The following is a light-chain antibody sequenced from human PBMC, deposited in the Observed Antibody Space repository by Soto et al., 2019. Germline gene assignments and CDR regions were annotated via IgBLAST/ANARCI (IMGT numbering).Light chain of an antibody. Sequence: QSVLTQPLSVSRAAGQRVTISCTGSSSDIGIGYDVHWYQQLLGSAPKLLIYGDNNRPSGVPDRLSAAKSGTSAYLAITGVQAEDEADYYCQSFDASLSGHASGTGTKVTVL. J-gene: IGLJ1*01. CDR1: SSDIGIGYD. V-gene: IGLV1-40*01. CDR2: GDN. CDR3: QSFDASLSGHA.